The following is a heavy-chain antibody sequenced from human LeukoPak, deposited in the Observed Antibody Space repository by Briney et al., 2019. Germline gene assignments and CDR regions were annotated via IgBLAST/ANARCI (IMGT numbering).Heavy chain of an antibody. V-gene: IGHV4-59*11. CDR1: GGSITSHF. Sequence: SETLSLTCSVSGGSITSHFWSWIRQPPGNGLEWIGYIHYSGSTNYNPSLKSRVTISPDTSKNQLFLKLNSVTAADTAVYYCARLVWLGESPGSWFDSWGQGTLVTVSS. CDR3: ARLVWLGESPGSWFDS. J-gene: IGHJ5*01. CDR2: IHYSGST. D-gene: IGHD3-10*01.